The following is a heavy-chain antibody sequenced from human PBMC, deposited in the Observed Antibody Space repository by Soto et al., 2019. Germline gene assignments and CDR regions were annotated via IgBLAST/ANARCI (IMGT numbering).Heavy chain of an antibody. D-gene: IGHD6-19*01. CDR2: ISYDGSNK. V-gene: IGHV3-30*18. J-gene: IGHJ4*02. CDR3: AKDRIAVAGTELDY. Sequence: PGGSLRLSCAASGFTFSSYGLLWVRQAPGKGLEWVAVISYDGSNKYYADSVKGRFTISRDNSKNTLYLQMNSLRAEDTAVYYCAKDRIAVAGTELDYWGQGT. CDR1: GFTFSSYG.